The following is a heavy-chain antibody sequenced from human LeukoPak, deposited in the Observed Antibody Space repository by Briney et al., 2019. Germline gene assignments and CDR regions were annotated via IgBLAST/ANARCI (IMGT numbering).Heavy chain of an antibody. CDR1: GGSISSYY. V-gene: IGHV4-59*01. J-gene: IGHJ4*02. CDR2: IYYSGST. D-gene: IGHD6-19*01. Sequence: SETLSLTCTVSGGSISSYYWSWIRQPPGRGLEWIGYIYYSGSTNYNPSLKNRLTISVDTSNNQFSLKLSSVTAADTAVYYGVGGSAGYSSGFPGDYWGQGALVTVSS. CDR3: VGGSAGYSSGFPGDY.